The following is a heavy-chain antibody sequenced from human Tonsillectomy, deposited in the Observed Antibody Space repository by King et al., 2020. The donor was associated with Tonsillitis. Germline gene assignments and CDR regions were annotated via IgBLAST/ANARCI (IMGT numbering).Heavy chain of an antibody. D-gene: IGHD6-25*01. CDR2: INHSGST. Sequence: VQLQQWGAGLLKPSETLSLTCAVFGGSLSGYYWTWIRQPPGKGLEWIGEINHSGSTNYNPSLKSRVTISVDTSKNQFSLKLNSVTAADTAAYYCARGLEGSDPADSWGHGPLFTVAS. CDR1: GGSLSGYY. CDR3: ARGLEGSDPADS. V-gene: IGHV4-34*01. J-gene: IGHJ5*01.